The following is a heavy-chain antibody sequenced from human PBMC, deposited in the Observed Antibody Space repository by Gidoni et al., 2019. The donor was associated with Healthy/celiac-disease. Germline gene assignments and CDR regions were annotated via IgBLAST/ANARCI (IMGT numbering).Heavy chain of an antibody. J-gene: IGHJ4*02. CDR2: INQSGST. D-gene: IGHD3-16*02. Sequence: VQLVAAGGGLVTPGGSLGLPCAASGFTSNTLRMTGIRQPPGKGLEWIGEINQSGSTNYNPSLKSRVTISVDTSKNQSSLKLSSVTAADTAVYYCARGGAYYDYVWGSYRYNYFDYWGQGTLVTVSS. CDR3: ARGGAYYDYVWGSYRYNYFDY. V-gene: IGHV4-34*01. CDR1: GFTSNTLR.